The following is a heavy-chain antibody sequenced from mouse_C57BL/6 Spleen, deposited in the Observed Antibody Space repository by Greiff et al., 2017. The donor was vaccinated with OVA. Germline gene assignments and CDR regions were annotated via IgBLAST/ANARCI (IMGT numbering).Heavy chain of an antibody. D-gene: IGHD1-1*01. CDR3: ARELRARVYFDY. V-gene: IGHV1-82*01. CDR1: GYAFSSSW. Sequence: LVEPGASVKISCKASGYAFSSSWMNWVKQRPGKGLEWIGRIYPGDGDTNYNGKFKGKATLTADKSSSTAYMQLSSLTSEDSAVYFCARELRARVYFDYWGQGTTLTVSS. J-gene: IGHJ2*01. CDR2: IYPGDGDT.